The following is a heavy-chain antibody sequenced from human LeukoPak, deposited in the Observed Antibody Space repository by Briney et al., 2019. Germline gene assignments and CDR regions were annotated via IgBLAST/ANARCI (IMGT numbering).Heavy chain of an antibody. V-gene: IGHV3-30-3*01. CDR1: GFTFRDYA. J-gene: IGHJ4*02. CDR3: AKAPREIIAVAVYYFDY. D-gene: IGHD6-19*01. CDR2: VSYLGNDK. Sequence: GRSLRLSCAASGFTFRDYAMHWVRQAPGKGLEWVAVVSYLGNDKYYADSVKGRFTISRDNSKNTLYLQMNSLRAEDTAVYYCAKAPREIIAVAVYYFDYWGQGTLVTVSS.